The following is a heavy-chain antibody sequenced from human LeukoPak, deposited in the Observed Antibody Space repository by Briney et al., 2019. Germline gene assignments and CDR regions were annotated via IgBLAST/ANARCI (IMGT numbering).Heavy chain of an antibody. Sequence: SETLSLTCAVYGGSFSSYYWSWIRQPPGKGLEWIGYIYYSGSTNYNPSLKSRVTISVDTSKNQFSLKLSSVTAADTAVYYCVGSGSYYNHGYWGQGTLVTVSS. V-gene: IGHV4-59*01. CDR2: IYYSGST. CDR1: GGSFSSYY. D-gene: IGHD3-10*01. CDR3: VGSGSYYNHGY. J-gene: IGHJ4*02.